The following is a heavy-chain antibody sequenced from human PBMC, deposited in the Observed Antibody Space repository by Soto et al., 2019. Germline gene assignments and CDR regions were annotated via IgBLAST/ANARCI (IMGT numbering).Heavy chain of an antibody. V-gene: IGHV1-69*13. J-gene: IGHJ5*02. Sequence: SVKVSCKASGGTFSSYAISWVRQAPGQGLEWMGGIIPIFGTANYAQKFQGRVTITADESTSTAYMELSSLRSEDTAVYYCATSPPSYCGGDCPFGFDPWGQGTLVTVSS. CDR1: GGTFSSYA. CDR3: ATSPPSYCGGDCPFGFDP. CDR2: IIPIFGTA. D-gene: IGHD2-21*02.